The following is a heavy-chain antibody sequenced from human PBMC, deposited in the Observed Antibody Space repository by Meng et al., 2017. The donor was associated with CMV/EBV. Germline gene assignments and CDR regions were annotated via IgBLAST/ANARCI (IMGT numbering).Heavy chain of an antibody. CDR1: GGSVSSGSYY. V-gene: IGHV4-61*01. J-gene: IGHJ4*02. CDR2: IYYSGST. D-gene: IGHD5-18*01. CDR3: ARQWIRLWWRSD. Sequence: SETLSLTCTVSGGSVSSGSYYWSWIRQPPGKGLEWIGYIYYSGSTNYNPSLKSRVTISVDTSKNQFSLKLSSVTAADTAVYYCARQWIRLWWRSDWGQGTLVTVSS.